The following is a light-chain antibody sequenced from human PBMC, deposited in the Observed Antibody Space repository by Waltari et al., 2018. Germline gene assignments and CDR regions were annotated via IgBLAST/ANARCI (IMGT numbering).Light chain of an antibody. Sequence: EIVLTQSPGTLSLSPVESATLSCRASQSVGRPLAWYQLKPGQAPRLLVYGASTRATGTPDRFSGSGSGTDFSLTISRLEPEDFAVYFCQHYVRLPATFGQGTRVEV. J-gene: IGKJ1*01. CDR2: GAS. V-gene: IGKV3-20*01. CDR3: QHYVRLPAT. CDR1: QSVGRP.